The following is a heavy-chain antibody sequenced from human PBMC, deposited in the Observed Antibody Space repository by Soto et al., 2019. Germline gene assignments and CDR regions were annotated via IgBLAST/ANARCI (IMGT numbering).Heavy chain of an antibody. CDR3: ARMTEQQTYGMDV. J-gene: IGHJ6*02. Sequence: SVKVSCKASGATLNTFINYGITWVRQAPGQGLEWMGGIIPVFGAANHAQKFQGRVTISADESARTVNMELSSLTSEDTAVYYCARMTEQQTYGMDVWGQGTTVTVSS. V-gene: IGHV1-69*13. D-gene: IGHD6-13*01. CDR2: IIPVFGAA. CDR1: GATLNTFINYG.